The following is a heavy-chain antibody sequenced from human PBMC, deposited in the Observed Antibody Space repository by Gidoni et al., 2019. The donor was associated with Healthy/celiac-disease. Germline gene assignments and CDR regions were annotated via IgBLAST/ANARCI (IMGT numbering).Heavy chain of an antibody. CDR3: AREGLDQPA. CDR1: GGSVSSGSYY. D-gene: IGHD6-19*01. J-gene: IGHJ5*02. Sequence: QVQLQESGPGLVKPSETLSLPCTVSGGSVSSGSYYRSWIRQPQGKGLEWIGYIYYSGSTNYNPSLKSRVTISVDTSKNQFSLKLSSVTAADTAVYYCAREGLDQPAWGQGTLVTVSS. CDR2: IYYSGST. V-gene: IGHV4-61*01.